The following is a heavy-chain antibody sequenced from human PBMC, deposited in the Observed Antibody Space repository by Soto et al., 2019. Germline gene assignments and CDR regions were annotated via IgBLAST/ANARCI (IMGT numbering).Heavy chain of an antibody. CDR1: GYTFGRYA. CDR2: INAGNGYT. CDR3: ARETVGATKSSVDDGFDI. V-gene: IGHV1-3*05. Sequence: QVQLVQSGAEEKKPGASVRVSCKASGYTFGRYAMHWVRQAPGQRLEWMGWINAGNGYTKYSQKFQGRVTITRDTSASTGYMELSSLGSEDTAVYYCARETVGATKSSVDDGFDIWGQGTLVTVSS. D-gene: IGHD1-26*01. J-gene: IGHJ3*02.